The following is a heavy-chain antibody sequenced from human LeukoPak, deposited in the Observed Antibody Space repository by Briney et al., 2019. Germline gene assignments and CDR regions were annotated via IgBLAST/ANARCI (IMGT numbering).Heavy chain of an antibody. Sequence: SETLSLTCTVSGGSISSSSYYWGWIRQPPGKGLEWIGSIYYSGSTYYNPSLKSRVTISVDTSKNQFSLKLSSVTAAETAVYYCARDRLIAARPDWFDPWGQGTLVTVSS. CDR2: IYYSGST. D-gene: IGHD6-6*01. CDR3: ARDRLIAARPDWFDP. CDR1: GGSISSSSYY. V-gene: IGHV4-39*07. J-gene: IGHJ5*02.